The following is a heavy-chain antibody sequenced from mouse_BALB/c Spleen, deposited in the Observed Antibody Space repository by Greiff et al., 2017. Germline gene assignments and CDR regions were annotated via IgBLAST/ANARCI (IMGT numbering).Heavy chain of an antibody. Sequence: EVQLQQSGPELVKPGASVKISCKASGYSFTGYFMNWVMQSHGKSLEWIGRINPYNGDTFYNQKFKGKATLTVDKSSSTAHMELRSLASEDSAVYYCARGRNGLGYWGQGTTLTVSS. V-gene: IGHV1-20*02. CDR1: GYSFTGYF. J-gene: IGHJ2*01. CDR2: INPYNGDT. CDR3: ARGRNGLGY. D-gene: IGHD1-1*02.